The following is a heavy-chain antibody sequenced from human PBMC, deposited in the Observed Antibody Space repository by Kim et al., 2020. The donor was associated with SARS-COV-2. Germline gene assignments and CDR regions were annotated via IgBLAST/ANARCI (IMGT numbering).Heavy chain of an antibody. CDR3: ARSVTMTRDFDY. Sequence: GESLKISCKGSGYSFTTYWISWVRQMPGKGLEWMGRIDPSDSYTNYSPSCQGHVTISADKSISTAYLQWSSLKASDTAMYYCARSVTMTRDFDYWGQGTLVTVSS. J-gene: IGHJ4*02. D-gene: IGHD2-2*01. CDR2: IDPSDSYT. V-gene: IGHV5-10-1*01. CDR1: GYSFTTYW.